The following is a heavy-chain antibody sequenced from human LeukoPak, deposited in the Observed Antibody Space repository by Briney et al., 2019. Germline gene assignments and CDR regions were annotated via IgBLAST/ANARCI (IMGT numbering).Heavy chain of an antibody. CDR1: GFTFSTYE. D-gene: IGHD3-22*01. CDR2: ISSSGSTI. V-gene: IGHV3-48*03. J-gene: IGHJ4*02. CDR3: ARDNYDSSTPYYFDY. Sequence: GGSLRLSCAASGFTFSTYEMNWVRQAPGKGLEWVSYISSSGSTIYYAGSVKGRFTISRDNAKNSLYLQMNSLRAEDTAVYYCARDNYDSSTPYYFDYWGQGTLVTVSS.